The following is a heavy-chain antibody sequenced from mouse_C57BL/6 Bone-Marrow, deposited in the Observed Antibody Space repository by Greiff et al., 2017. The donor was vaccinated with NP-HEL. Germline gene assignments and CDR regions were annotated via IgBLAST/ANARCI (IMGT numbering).Heavy chain of an antibody. J-gene: IGHJ2*01. CDR1: GYTFTNYW. D-gene: IGHD2-14*01. CDR2: IYPGGGYT. CDR3: ARSGGNCFCY. V-gene: IGHV1-63*01. Sequence: VKLLESGAELVRPGTSVKMSCKASGYTFTNYWIGWAKQRPGHGLEWIGDIYPGGGYTNYNEKFKGKATLTADKSSSTAYMQFSSLTSEDSAIYYCARSGGNCFCYGGRGTTLTVSS.